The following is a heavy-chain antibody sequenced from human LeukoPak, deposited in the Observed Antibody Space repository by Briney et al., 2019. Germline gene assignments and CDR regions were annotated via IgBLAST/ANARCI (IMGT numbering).Heavy chain of an antibody. J-gene: IGHJ6*03. CDR2: ISYSGGP. D-gene: IGHD6-13*01. CDR1: GDSISSYH. Sequence: SETLSLTCTVSGDSISSYHWSWIRQPPGRGLEWIGYISYSGGPNYNPSHKSRVTISVDTSKNQFSLKLSSVTAADTAVYYCARGTPSSWTTGYYYYYYMDVWGKGTTVTVSS. CDR3: ARGTPSSWTTGYYYYYYMDV. V-gene: IGHV4-59*01.